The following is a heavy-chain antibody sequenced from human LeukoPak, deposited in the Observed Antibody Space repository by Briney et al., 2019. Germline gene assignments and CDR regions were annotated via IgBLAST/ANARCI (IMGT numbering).Heavy chain of an antibody. D-gene: IGHD3-10*01. CDR1: GGSISSYY. Sequence: SETLSLTCTVSGGSISSYYWSWIRQPPGKGLEWIGYIYYSGSTNYNPSLKSRVTISVDTSKNQFSLKLSSVTAADTAVYYCARGRYGSGSYPNWFDPWGQGTLVTVSS. J-gene: IGHJ5*02. CDR3: ARGRYGSGSYPNWFDP. V-gene: IGHV4-59*01. CDR2: IYYSGST.